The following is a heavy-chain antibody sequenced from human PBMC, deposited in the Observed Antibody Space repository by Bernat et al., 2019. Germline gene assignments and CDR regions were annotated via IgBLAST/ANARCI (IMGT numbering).Heavy chain of an antibody. D-gene: IGHD3-9*01. CDR1: GYTFTGYY. CDR2: INPNSGGT. Sequence: QVQLVQSGAEVKKPGASVKVSCKASGYTFTGYYMHWVRQAPGQGLEWMGWINPNSGGTNYAQKFQGWVTMPRDTSISTAYMELSRLRSDDTAVYYCARELLGDYDILTGYYNGPSFDYWGQGTLVTVSS. CDR3: ARELLGDYDILTGYYNGPSFDY. J-gene: IGHJ4*02. V-gene: IGHV1-2*04.